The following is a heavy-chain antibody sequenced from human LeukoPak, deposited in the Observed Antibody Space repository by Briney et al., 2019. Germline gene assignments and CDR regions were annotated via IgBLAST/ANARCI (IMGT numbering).Heavy chain of an antibody. CDR3: ARDGSGTHWNDY. Sequence: ASVKVSCKASGYTFTSYGISWVRQAPGQGLEWMGWINPNSGGINYAQKFQGRVTMTRDTSISTAYMELSRLRSDDTAVYYCARDGSGTHWNDYWGQGTLVTVSS. D-gene: IGHD3-10*01. J-gene: IGHJ4*02. CDR1: GYTFTSYG. CDR2: INPNSGGI. V-gene: IGHV1-2*02.